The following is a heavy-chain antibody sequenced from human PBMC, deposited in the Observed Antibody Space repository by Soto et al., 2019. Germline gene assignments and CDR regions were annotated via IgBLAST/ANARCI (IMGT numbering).Heavy chain of an antibody. Sequence: GESLKISCKGSGYSFTSYWISWVRQMPGKGLEWMGRIDPSDSYTNYSPSFQGHVTISADKSISTAYLQWSSLKASDTAMYYCARITMVRGVITYYYGMDVWGQGTTVTVSS. V-gene: IGHV5-10-1*01. J-gene: IGHJ6*02. D-gene: IGHD3-10*01. CDR2: IDPSDSYT. CDR3: ARITMVRGVITYYYGMDV. CDR1: GYSFTSYW.